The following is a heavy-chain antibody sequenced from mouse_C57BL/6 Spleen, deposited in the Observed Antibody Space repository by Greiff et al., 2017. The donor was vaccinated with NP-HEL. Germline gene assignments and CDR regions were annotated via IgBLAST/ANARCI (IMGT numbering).Heavy chain of an antibody. D-gene: IGHD1-1*01. J-gene: IGHJ4*01. CDR2: ISDGGSYT. V-gene: IGHV5-4*01. CDR1: GFTFSSYA. Sequence: EVKLVESGGGLVKPGGSLKLSCAASGFTFSSYAMSWVRQTPEKRLEWVATISDGGSYTYYPDNVKGRFTISRDNATNNLYLQMSHLKSEDTTMYYCARERITTVVATRGNAMDYWGQGTSVTVSS. CDR3: ARERITTVVATRGNAMDY.